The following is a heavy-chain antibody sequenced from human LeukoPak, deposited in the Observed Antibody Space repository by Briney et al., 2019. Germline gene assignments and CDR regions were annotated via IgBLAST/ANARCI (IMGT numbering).Heavy chain of an antibody. Sequence: PGGSLRLSCAASGFTSSSYWMSWVRQAPGKGLEWVANIKQDGSEKYYVDSVKGRFTISRDNAKYSLYLQMNSLRAEDTAVYYCARDFNDYVWGSYRYPDYFDYWGQGTLVTVSS. J-gene: IGHJ4*02. V-gene: IGHV3-7*01. CDR2: IKQDGSEK. CDR1: GFTSSSYW. CDR3: ARDFNDYVWGSYRYPDYFDY. D-gene: IGHD3-16*02.